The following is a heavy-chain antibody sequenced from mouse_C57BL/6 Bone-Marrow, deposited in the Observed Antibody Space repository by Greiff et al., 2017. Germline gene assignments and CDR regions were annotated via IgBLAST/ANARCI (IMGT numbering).Heavy chain of an antibody. V-gene: IGHV1-15*01. CDR3: TQLGGFAY. D-gene: IGHD4-1*02. CDR2: IDPETGGT. CDR1: GYTFTDYE. Sequence: VQLQESGAELVRPGASVTLSCKASGYTFTDYEMHWVKQTPVHGLEWIGAIDPETGGTAYNQKFKGKAILTADKSSSTAYMELRSLTSEDSAVYYCTQLGGFAYWGQGTLVTVSA. J-gene: IGHJ3*01.